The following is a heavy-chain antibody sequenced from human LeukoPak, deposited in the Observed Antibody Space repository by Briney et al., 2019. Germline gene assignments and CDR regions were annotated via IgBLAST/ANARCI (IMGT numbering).Heavy chain of an antibody. CDR3: ARSSTLGNYFDY. CDR2: INPNSGGT. V-gene: IGHV1-2*02. J-gene: IGHJ4*02. Sequence: VASVKVSCKASGYTFTGYYMHWVRQAPGQGLEWMGWINPNSGGTNYAQKFQGRVTLTRDTSTSTVYMELSSLRSEDTAVYYCARSSTLGNYFDYWGQGTLVTVSS. D-gene: IGHD6-13*01. CDR1: GYTFTGYY.